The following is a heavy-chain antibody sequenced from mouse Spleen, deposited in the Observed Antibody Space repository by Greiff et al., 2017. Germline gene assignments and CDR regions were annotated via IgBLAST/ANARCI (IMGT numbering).Heavy chain of an antibody. V-gene: IGHV5-17*02. J-gene: IGHJ4*01. CDR1: GFTFSSFG. CDR2: ISSGSSTI. CDR3: ARSAYDGYYAMDY. D-gene: IGHD2-3*01. Sequence: DVKLVESGGGLVQPGGSRKLSCAASGFTFSSFGMHWVRQAPEKGLEWVAYISSGSSTIYYADTVKGRFTISRDNPKNTLFLQMTSLRSEDTAMYYCARSAYDGYYAMDYWGQGTTLTVSS.